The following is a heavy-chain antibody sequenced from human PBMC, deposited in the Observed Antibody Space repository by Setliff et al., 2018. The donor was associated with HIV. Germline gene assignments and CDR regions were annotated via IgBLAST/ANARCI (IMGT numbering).Heavy chain of an antibody. CDR3: ARVRLYNTALDS. V-gene: IGHV3-23*01. D-gene: IGHD1-20*01. CDR1: GFTFSFHA. CDR2: INGDGDST. Sequence: GGSLRLSCAASGFTFSFHAMTWVRQAPGKGLEWVSGINGDGDSTYYADSVKGRFTLSRDTSKNTMYLQMNSLRHEDTAVYFCARVRLYNTALDSWGPGTLVTVSS. J-gene: IGHJ1*01.